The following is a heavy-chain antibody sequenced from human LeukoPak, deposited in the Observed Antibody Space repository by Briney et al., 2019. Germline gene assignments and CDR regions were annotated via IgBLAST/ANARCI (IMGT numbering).Heavy chain of an antibody. Sequence: GGSLRLSCAASGFTFSSYSMNWVRQAPGKGLEWVSYISSSSSTIYYADSVKGRLTISRDNAKNSLYLQMNSLRAEDTAVYYCARDAISPDIVVVVAETNAFDIWGQGTMVTVSS. D-gene: IGHD2-15*01. J-gene: IGHJ3*02. CDR1: GFTFSSYS. CDR3: ARDAISPDIVVVVAETNAFDI. V-gene: IGHV3-48*01. CDR2: ISSSSSTI.